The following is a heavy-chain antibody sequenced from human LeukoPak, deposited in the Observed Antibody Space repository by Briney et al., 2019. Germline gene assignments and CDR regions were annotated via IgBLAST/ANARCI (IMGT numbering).Heavy chain of an antibody. D-gene: IGHD2-2*03. CDR3: AKDSHWILFDD. J-gene: IGHJ4*02. V-gene: IGHV3-23*01. CDR2: IGGSGTRT. Sequence: GGSLRLSCSASGFTFTTYGMNWVRQAPGKGLEWVSGIGGSGTRTYYADSVKGRFTVSRDNSKNTLYLQMNSLRDEDTAVYYCAKDSHWILFDDWGQGTLVTVSS. CDR1: GFTFTTYG.